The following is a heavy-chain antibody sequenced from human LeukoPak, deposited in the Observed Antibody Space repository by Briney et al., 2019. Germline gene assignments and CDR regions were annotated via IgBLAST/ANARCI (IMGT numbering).Heavy chain of an antibody. J-gene: IGHJ3*02. CDR3: ASEGRGYRYSYAFDI. V-gene: IGHV5-51*01. Sequence: GESLKISCKGSGYSFTSYWIGWVRQMPGKGLEWMGIIYPGDSDTRYSPSFQGQVTISADKSISTAYLQWSSLKASDTAMYDCASEGRGYRYSYAFDIWGQGTMVTVSS. CDR1: GYSFTSYW. D-gene: IGHD5-18*01. CDR2: IYPGDSDT.